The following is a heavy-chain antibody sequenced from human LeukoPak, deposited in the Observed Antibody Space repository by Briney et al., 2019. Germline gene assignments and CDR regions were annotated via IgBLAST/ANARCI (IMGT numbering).Heavy chain of an antibody. V-gene: IGHV4-34*01. Sequence: SETLSLTCAVYGGSFSGYYWSWIRQPPGKGLEWIGEINHSGSTNYNPSLKSRVTISVDTSKNQFSLKLSSVTAADTAVYYCARGNRGKGLKTYYYDSSGYWPIDYWGQGTLVTVSS. D-gene: IGHD3-22*01. CDR2: INHSGST. J-gene: IGHJ4*02. CDR3: ARGNRGKGLKTYYYDSSGYWPIDY. CDR1: GGSFSGYY.